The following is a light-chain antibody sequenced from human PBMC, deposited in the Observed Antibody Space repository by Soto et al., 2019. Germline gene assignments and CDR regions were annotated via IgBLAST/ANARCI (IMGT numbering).Light chain of an antibody. J-gene: IGKJ4*01. Sequence: EIVLTQSPATLSLSPGERATLSCRASQSVSNDLVWYHQKPGQAPRLVIYYASNRASGIPARFSGSGSGTDLTLTISRLEPEDFAVYYCQQRSSWPRTFGGGTKVAFK. V-gene: IGKV3-11*01. CDR2: YAS. CDR1: QSVSND. CDR3: QQRSSWPRT.